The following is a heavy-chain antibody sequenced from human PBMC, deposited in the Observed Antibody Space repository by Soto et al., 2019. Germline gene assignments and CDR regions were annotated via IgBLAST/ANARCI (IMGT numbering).Heavy chain of an antibody. CDR2: IYYSGST. CDR1: GGSISSGDYY. D-gene: IGHD1-26*01. Sequence: PSETLSLTCTVSGGSISSGDYYWSWIRQPPGKGLEWIGYIYYSGSTYYNPSLKSRITMSVDTSKNQFSLKLSSVTAADTAVYYCARHSGSYVGAFPIWGQGTMVTVSS. J-gene: IGHJ3*02. V-gene: IGHV4-30-4*01. CDR3: ARHSGSYVGAFPI.